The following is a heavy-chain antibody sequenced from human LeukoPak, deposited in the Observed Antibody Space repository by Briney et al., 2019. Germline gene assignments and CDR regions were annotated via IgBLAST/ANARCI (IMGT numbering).Heavy chain of an antibody. CDR2: INHSGST. Sequence: SETLSLTCAVYGGSFSGYYWSWIRQPPGKGLEWIGEINHSGSTNYNPSLKSRVTISVDTSKNQFSLKLSSVTAADTAVYYCARRLYSSSSWYYMDVWGKGTTVTVSS. CDR1: GGSFSGYY. CDR3: ARRLYSSSSWYYMDV. J-gene: IGHJ6*03. D-gene: IGHD6-6*01. V-gene: IGHV4-34*01.